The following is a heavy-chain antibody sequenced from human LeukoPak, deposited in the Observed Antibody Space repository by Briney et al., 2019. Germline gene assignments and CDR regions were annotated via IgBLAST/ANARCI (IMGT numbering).Heavy chain of an antibody. CDR2: IKPDETTK. CDR3: ARSIPYGTTWYGRSDY. J-gene: IGHJ4*02. CDR1: GFPFSSYS. D-gene: IGHD6-13*01. Sequence: GGSLRLSCAASGFPFSSYSVTWVRQAPGKGLEWVANIKPDETTKFYVDSVKGRFTISRDNALNSLYLQMNSLRAEDTAIYYCARSIPYGTTWYGRSDYWGQGTLVTVSS. V-gene: IGHV3-7*03.